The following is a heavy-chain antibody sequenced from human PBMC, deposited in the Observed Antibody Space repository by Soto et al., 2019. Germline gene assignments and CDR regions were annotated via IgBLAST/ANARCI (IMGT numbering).Heavy chain of an antibody. CDR2: IYSGGST. CDR1: GFTVSSNY. D-gene: IGHD3-22*01. CDR3: ARDGVESGSPEYFQH. Sequence: EVQLVESGGGLIQPGGSLRLSCAASGFTVSSNYMSWVRQAPGKGLEWVSVIYSGGSTYYADSVKGRFTISRDNSKNTLYLQMNSLRAEDTAVYYCARDGVESGSPEYFQHWGQGTLVTVSS. J-gene: IGHJ1*01. V-gene: IGHV3-53*01.